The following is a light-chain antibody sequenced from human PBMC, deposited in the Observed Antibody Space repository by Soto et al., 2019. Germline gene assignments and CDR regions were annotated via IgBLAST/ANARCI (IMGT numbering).Light chain of an antibody. J-gene: IGLJ3*02. CDR2: GNS. CDR1: SSNIGASD. Sequence: QSVLAQPPSVSGAPGQRVTISCTGSSSNIGASDVHWYQQFPGTAPKHLIYGNSNRPSGVPDRFSGSKSGTSASLAITGLQAEDEAVYYCQSYDSSLSDWVFGGGTKLTVI. CDR3: QSYDSSLSDWV. V-gene: IGLV1-40*01.